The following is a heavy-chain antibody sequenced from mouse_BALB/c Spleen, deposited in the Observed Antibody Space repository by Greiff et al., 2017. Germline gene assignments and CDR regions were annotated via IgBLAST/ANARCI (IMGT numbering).Heavy chain of an antibody. J-gene: IGHJ3*01. CDR2: ISSGGSYT. V-gene: IGHV5-6*01. D-gene: IGHD1-1*01. CDR3: ARHGRLFWFAY. CDR1: GFTFSSYG. Sequence: EVQVVESGGDLVKPGGSLKLSCAASGFTFSSYGMSWVRQTPDKRLEWVATISSGGSYTYYPDSVKGRFTISRDNAKNTLYLQMSSLKSEDTAMYYCARHGRLFWFAYWGQGTLVTVSA.